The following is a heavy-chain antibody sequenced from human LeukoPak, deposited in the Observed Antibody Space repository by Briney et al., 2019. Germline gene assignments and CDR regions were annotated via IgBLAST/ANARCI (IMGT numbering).Heavy chain of an antibody. CDR1: GFTFSDAW. J-gene: IGHJ4*02. CDR3: ATGYGTFDF. Sequence: GESLRLSCVVSGFTFSDAWMSWVRQAPGKGLECVGRIERNTDGGTAAYAAPVKGRFSISRDDSTNTVFLQMDSLKSEDTAVYYCATGYGTFDFWGQGTLVTVSS. D-gene: IGHD4-17*01. CDR2: IERNTDGGTA. V-gene: IGHV3-15*04.